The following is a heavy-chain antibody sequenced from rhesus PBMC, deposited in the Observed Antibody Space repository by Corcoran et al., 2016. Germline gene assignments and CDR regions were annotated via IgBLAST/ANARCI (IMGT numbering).Heavy chain of an antibody. V-gene: IGHV4-165*01. CDR1: GGSLCGYW. D-gene: IGHD2-39*02. Sequence: QVQLQESGPGLVKPSETLSLTCAFSGGSLCGYWWGWSRQPPATGLEWIGCIGGSRWSTYYNPSLKSRVTISTDTSKTQVALTLSAVTAAYTAVYYCARSQIPYCSGGVCLSGVLDSWGQGVVVTVSS. CDR2: IGGSRWST. CDR3: ARSQIPYCSGGVCLSGVLDS. J-gene: IGHJ6*01.